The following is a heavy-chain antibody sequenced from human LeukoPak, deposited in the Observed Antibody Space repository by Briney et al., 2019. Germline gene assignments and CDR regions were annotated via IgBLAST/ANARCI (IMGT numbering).Heavy chain of an antibody. CDR3: ARVRGEMATMNGDYFDY. V-gene: IGHV4-59*01. D-gene: IGHD5-24*01. J-gene: IGHJ4*02. CDR1: GGSMNSYY. CDR2: MYYSGST. Sequence: NPSETLSPTCTVSGGSMNSYYWSWIRQPPGKGLEWIGSMYYSGSTNYNPSLKSRVTISVDTSKNQFSLKLSSVTAADTAVYYCARVRGEMATMNGDYFDYWGQGTLVTVSS.